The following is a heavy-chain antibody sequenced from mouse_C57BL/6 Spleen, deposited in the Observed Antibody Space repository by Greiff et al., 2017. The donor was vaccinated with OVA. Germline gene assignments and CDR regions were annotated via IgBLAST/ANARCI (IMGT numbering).Heavy chain of an antibody. Sequence: EVQLQESGGGLVKPGGSLKLSCAASGFTFSDYGMHWVRQAPEKGLEWVAYISSGSSTIYYADTVKGRFTISRDNAKNTLFLQMTSLRSEDTAMYYCAKGLGQGDFAYWGQGTLVTVSA. CDR2: ISSGSSTI. CDR1: GFTFSDYG. D-gene: IGHD4-1*01. CDR3: AKGLGQGDFAY. V-gene: IGHV5-17*01. J-gene: IGHJ3*01.